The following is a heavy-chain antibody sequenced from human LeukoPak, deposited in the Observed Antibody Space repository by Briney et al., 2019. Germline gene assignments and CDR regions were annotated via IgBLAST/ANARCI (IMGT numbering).Heavy chain of an antibody. CDR1: GFIFSSYG. Sequence: GGSLRLSCAASGFIFSSYGMHWVRQAPGKGLEWVAVIWYDGSNKYYADSVKGRFTISRVNSKNTLYLQVNSLRAEDTAVYYCARDELAVAKKGFLDSWGQGTLVTVSS. CDR2: IWYDGSNK. CDR3: ARDELAVAKKGFLDS. J-gene: IGHJ4*02. V-gene: IGHV3-33*01. D-gene: IGHD6-19*01.